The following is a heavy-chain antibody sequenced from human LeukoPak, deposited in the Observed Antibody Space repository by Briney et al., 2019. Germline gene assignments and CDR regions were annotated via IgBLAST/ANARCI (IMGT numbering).Heavy chain of an antibody. CDR1: GFTFSSYW. V-gene: IGHV3-74*01. Sequence: GGSLRLSCTASGFTFSSYWMHGVRQAPGKGLVWVSRINSDGSSTSYADSVKGRFTISRDNAKNTLYLQMNSLRAEDTAVYYCARPQSYCSSTSCYSLTWFDHWGQGTLVTVSS. J-gene: IGHJ5*02. CDR2: INSDGSST. CDR3: ARPQSYCSSTSCYSLTWFDH. D-gene: IGHD2-2*02.